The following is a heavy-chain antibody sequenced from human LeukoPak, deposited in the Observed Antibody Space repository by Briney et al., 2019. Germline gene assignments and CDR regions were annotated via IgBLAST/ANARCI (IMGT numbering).Heavy chain of an antibody. J-gene: IGHJ3*02. V-gene: IGHV3-23*01. Sequence: GGSLRLSCAASGFTFNIYALAWVRQAPGKGLEWVSFIRGGGVSTEYADSVKGRFTISRDDSKNTVYLQMNSLRAEDTAVYYCAKDGGSYRGSFDTWGQGTMVIVS. D-gene: IGHD1-26*01. CDR3: AKDGGSYRGSFDT. CDR1: GFTFNIYA. CDR2: IRGGGVST.